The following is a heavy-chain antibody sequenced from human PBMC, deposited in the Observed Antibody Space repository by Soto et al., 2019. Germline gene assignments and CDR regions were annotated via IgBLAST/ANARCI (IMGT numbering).Heavy chain of an antibody. Sequence: QLQLQESGPGLAKPSETLSLTCTVSGGSISSSSYFWDWIRQPPGKALEWIGRIYYSGNTYYNPSLKSRVTVYVDRSKNQCSLKLSSVTAADTALYYCARRMKDSSSAGGFDIWGQGTMVTVSS. CDR2: IYYSGNT. J-gene: IGHJ3*02. CDR1: GGSISSSSYF. CDR3: ARRMKDSSSAGGFDI. V-gene: IGHV4-39*01. D-gene: IGHD3-22*01.